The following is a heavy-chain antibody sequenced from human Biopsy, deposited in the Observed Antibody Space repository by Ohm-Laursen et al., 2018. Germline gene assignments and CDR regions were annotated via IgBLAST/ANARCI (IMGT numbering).Heavy chain of an antibody. CDR3: AQTRNDYGGFYFDY. J-gene: IGHJ4*02. CDR2: IRNT. D-gene: IGHD4/OR15-4a*01. Sequence: GTLSLTCSVYVGSFSGYYWGWIRQPPGKGLEWIGTIRNTYFRTSLKSRVTMSVDTSKNQFSLKLSFVTAADTGVYYCAQTRNDYGGFYFDYWGRGTLVTVSS. V-gene: IGHV4-34*01. CDR1: VGSFSGYY.